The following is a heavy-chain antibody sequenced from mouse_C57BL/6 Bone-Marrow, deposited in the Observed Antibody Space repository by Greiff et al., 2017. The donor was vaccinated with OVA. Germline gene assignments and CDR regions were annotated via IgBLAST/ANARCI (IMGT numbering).Heavy chain of an antibody. D-gene: IGHD1-1*02. CDR1: GFTFSDYG. Sequence: DVHLVESGGGLVQPGGSLKLSCAASGFTFSDYGMAWVRQSPRKGPEWVAFISNLAYSIYYADTVTGRFTISRENAKNTLYLEMSSLRSEDTAMYYCARHGGSSYWYFDVWGTGTTVTVSS. J-gene: IGHJ1*03. V-gene: IGHV5-15*01. CDR3: ARHGGSSYWYFDV. CDR2: ISNLAYSI.